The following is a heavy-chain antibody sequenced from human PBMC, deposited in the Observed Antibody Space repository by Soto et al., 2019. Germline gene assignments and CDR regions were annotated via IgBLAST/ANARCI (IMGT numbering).Heavy chain of an antibody. CDR1: GFTFSSYG. J-gene: IGHJ5*02. Sequence: QVQVVESGGGVVQPGTSLRLSCAASGFTFSSYGMNWVRQAPGKGLEWVAVISYDGSNKYYAGSVKGRFTISRDNLKNTLTLQMNSLTAEDTAVHYCAKGVGVWQRRSVGSWGQGTLVTVSP. D-gene: IGHD6-25*01. CDR2: ISYDGSNK. CDR3: AKGVGVWQRRSVGS. V-gene: IGHV3-30*18.